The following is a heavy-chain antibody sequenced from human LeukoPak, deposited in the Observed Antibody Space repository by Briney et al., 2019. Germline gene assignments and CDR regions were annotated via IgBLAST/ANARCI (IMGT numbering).Heavy chain of an antibody. Sequence: ASVKVSCKASGYTFPTSGISWVRQAPGQGLEWMGWISVYNHNTDYAQKFQGRVTMTGDTSISTAYMELSRLRSDDTAVYYCARDPRWSGYSATTYYYYYMDVWGKGTTVTVSS. V-gene: IGHV1-18*01. J-gene: IGHJ6*03. CDR3: ARDPRWSGYSATTYYYYYMDV. CDR1: GYTFPTSG. D-gene: IGHD3-3*01. CDR2: ISVYNHNT.